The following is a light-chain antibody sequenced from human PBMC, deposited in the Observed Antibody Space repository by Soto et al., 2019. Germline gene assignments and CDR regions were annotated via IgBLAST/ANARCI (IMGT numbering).Light chain of an antibody. V-gene: IGKV3-11*01. J-gene: IGKJ4*01. CDR1: QSVSRY. Sequence: EIVLTQSPAPLSLSPGEKATLSRRASQSVSRYLAWYQQKPGQAPRLLIYDASNRATGIPARFSGSGSGTDFTLTISSLEPEDFAIYYCQQRSNWPPVTFGGGTKVEIK. CDR2: DAS. CDR3: QQRSNWPPVT.